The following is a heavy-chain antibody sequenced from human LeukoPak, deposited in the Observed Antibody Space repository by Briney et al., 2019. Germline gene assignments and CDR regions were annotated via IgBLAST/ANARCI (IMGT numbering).Heavy chain of an antibody. Sequence: GGSLRLSCAASGFTFSSYAMHWVRQAPGKGLEWVAVISYDGSNKYYADSVRGRFTISRDNARSSLYLQMNSLRAEDTAVYYCARGGAARPDYWGQGTLVTVFS. D-gene: IGHD6-6*01. J-gene: IGHJ4*02. V-gene: IGHV3-30*04. CDR1: GFTFSSYA. CDR2: ISYDGSNK. CDR3: ARGGAARPDY.